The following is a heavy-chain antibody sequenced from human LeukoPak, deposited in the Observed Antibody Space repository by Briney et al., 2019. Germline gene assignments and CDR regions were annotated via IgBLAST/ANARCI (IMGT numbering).Heavy chain of an antibody. J-gene: IGHJ4*02. V-gene: IGHV3-23*01. CDR2: ISGSGGST. CDR3: AKYYYGSGSKGYFDY. CDR1: GVTFSSYA. Sequence: GGSLRLSCAASGVTFSSYARSWVRQAPGEGVEWVSTISGSGGSTYYADSVKGGFTISRDNSKNTLYLQMNSVRAEDTAVYYCAKYYYGSGSKGYFDYWGQGTLVTVSS. D-gene: IGHD3-10*01.